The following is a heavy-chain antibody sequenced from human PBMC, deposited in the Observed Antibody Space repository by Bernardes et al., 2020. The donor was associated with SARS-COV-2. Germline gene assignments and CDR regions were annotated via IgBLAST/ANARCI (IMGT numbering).Heavy chain of an antibody. CDR3: AKEAYCSSTSCLSQWYFDL. D-gene: IGHD2-2*01. CDR2: IKQDGSEK. V-gene: IGHV3-7*03. CDR1: GFTFSSYW. Sequence: GGSLRLSCAASGFTFSSYWMSWVRQAPGKGLEWVANIKQDGSEKYYVDSVKGRFTISRDNAKNSLYLQMNSLRAEDTALYYCAKEAYCSSTSCLSQWYFDLWGRGTLVTVSS. J-gene: IGHJ2*01.